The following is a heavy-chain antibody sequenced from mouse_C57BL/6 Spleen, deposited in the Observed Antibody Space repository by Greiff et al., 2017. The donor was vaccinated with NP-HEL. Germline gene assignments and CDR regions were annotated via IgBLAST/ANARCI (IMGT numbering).Heavy chain of an antibody. CDR3: ARNEGPRSSYAYFDV. D-gene: IGHD1-1*01. J-gene: IGHJ1*03. CDR2: IWSGGST. Sequence: VQRVESGPGLVQPSQSLSITCTVSGFSLTSYGVHWVRQSPGKGLEWLGVIWSGGSTDYNAAFISRMSISKDNSKSQFFFKMNSLQADDTAIYYCARNEGPRSSYAYFDVWGTGTTVTVSS. CDR1: GFSLTSYG. V-gene: IGHV2-2*01.